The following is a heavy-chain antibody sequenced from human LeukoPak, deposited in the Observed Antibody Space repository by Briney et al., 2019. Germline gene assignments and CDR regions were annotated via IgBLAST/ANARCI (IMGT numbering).Heavy chain of an antibody. CDR2: ISYDGSNK. CDR1: GFTSSTYG. D-gene: IGHD4-11*01. Sequence: GGSLRLSCAASGFTSSTYGMHWVRQAPGKGLEWVAVISYDGSNKYYADSVKGRFTISRDNSKNTLYLQMNSLRAEDTAVYYCAKTAPDYLIEGGAFDIWGQGTMATVSS. J-gene: IGHJ3*02. V-gene: IGHV3-30*18. CDR3: AKTAPDYLIEGGAFDI.